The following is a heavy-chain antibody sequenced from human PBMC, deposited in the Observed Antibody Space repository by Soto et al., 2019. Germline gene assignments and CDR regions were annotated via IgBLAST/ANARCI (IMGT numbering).Heavy chain of an antibody. CDR3: ARQVYGDYDFWSGYSPSWYYFDY. CDR2: IYPGDSDT. J-gene: IGHJ4*02. D-gene: IGHD3-3*01. Sequence: PGESLKISCKGSGYSFTSYWIGWVRQMPGKGLEWMGIIYPGDSDTRYSPSFQGQVTISADKSISTAYLQWSSLKASDTAMYYCARQVYGDYDFWSGYSPSWYYFDYWGQGTLVTVS. V-gene: IGHV5-51*01. CDR1: GYSFTSYW.